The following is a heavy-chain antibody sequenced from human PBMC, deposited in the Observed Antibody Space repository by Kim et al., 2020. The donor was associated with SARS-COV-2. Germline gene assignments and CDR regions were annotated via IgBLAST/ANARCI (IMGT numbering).Heavy chain of an antibody. CDR3: AKGRKAGTTVTPYYYYGMDV. J-gene: IGHJ6*02. V-gene: IGHV3-23*01. D-gene: IGHD4-4*01. Sequence: RFTISRDNSKNTLYLQMNSLRAEDTAVYYCAKGRKAGTTVTPYYYYGMDVWGQGTTVTVSS.